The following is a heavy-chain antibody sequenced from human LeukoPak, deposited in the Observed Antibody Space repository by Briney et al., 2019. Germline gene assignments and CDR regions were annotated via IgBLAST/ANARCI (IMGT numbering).Heavy chain of an antibody. Sequence: GGSLRLSCVPSGFTFKTYVMNWVRQAQGKGLEWLATIYGSGVSISYADSVKGRLPISRDNSNNTLYLQRNSLRAEDTAMYYCAKDLGWELPAEAYWGQGILVTVSS. V-gene: IGHV3-23*01. J-gene: IGHJ4*02. CDR2: IYGSGVSI. CDR1: GFTFKTYV. D-gene: IGHD1-26*01. CDR3: AKDLGWELPAEAY.